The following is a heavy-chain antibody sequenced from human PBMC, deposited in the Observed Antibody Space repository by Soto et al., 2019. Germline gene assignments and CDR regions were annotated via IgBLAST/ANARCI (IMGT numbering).Heavy chain of an antibody. D-gene: IGHD4-4*01. CDR3: AKDMTTVTPGYYYYYHVMDV. J-gene: IGHJ6*02. V-gene: IGHV3-30*18. CDR1: GFTFSSYG. Sequence: HPGGSLRLSCAASGFTFSSYGLHWVRQAPDMGLEWVALISYDEDNKYYADSVNGRFTISRDNSKNTLYLQMTSLRAEDTAVYYCAKDMTTVTPGYYYYYHVMDVWGPGTTVTVSS. CDR2: ISYDEDNK.